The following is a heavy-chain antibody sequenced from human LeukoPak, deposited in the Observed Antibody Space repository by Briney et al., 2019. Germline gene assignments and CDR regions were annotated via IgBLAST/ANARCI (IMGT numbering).Heavy chain of an antibody. CDR2: IRHDESKT. V-gene: IGHV3-30*02. CDR1: GLIFSSYG. J-gene: IGHJ6*03. CDR3: AKPVIPSAYQGTYYMDV. Sequence: GGSLRLSCAASGLIFSSYGMHWVRQAPGEGLEWVAYIRHDESKTFYADSVKGRFTISRDNSKNTLYLQMHSQRAEDTALYYCAKPVIPSAYQGTYYMDVWGKGTTVTVSS. D-gene: IGHD3-16*01.